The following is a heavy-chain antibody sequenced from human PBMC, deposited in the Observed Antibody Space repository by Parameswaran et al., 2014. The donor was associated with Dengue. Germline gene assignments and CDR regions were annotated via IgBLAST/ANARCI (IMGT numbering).Heavy chain of an antibody. D-gene: IGHD6-13*01. Sequence: PGKGLEWVSAISGSGGSTYYADSVKGRFTISRDNSKNTLYLQMNSLRAEDTAVYYCAKDPGTVIAAAGTPFDYWGQGTLVTVSS. V-gene: IGHV3-23*01. J-gene: IGHJ4*02. CDR3: AKDPGTVIAAAGTPFDY. CDR2: ISGSGGST.